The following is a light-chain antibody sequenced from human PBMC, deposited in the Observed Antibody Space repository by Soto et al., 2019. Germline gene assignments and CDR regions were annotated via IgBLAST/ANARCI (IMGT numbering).Light chain of an antibody. Sequence: QSALTQPASVSGSPGQSITISCTGTSSDFGDYDYVSWYLQHPGKVPKLMIYEVSNRPSGVSNRFSGPKSGNTASLTISGLQAEDEADYYCSSYTGSSTLVFGTGTKVTVL. CDR3: SSYTGSSTLV. CDR1: SSDFGDYDY. V-gene: IGLV2-14*01. J-gene: IGLJ1*01. CDR2: EVS.